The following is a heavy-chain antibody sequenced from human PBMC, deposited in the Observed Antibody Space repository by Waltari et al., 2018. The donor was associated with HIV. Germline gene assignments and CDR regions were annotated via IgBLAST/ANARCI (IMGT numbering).Heavy chain of an antibody. J-gene: IGHJ6*02. V-gene: IGHV3-53*02. CDR2: IYSGGST. CDR1: GFTVRSNY. D-gene: IGHD5-18*01. CDR3: ARVDSGYRGGGMDV. Sequence: EVQLVETGGGLIQPGGSLRLSCAASGFTVRSNYMRWVRQAPGKGLEWVSGIYSGGSTYYADSVKGRFTISRDNSKNTLYLQMNSLRAEDTAVYYCARVDSGYRGGGMDVWGQGTTVTVSS.